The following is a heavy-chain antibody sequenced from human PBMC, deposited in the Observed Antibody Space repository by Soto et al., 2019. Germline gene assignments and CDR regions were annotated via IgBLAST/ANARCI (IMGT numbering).Heavy chain of an antibody. Sequence: QVHLVQSGAEVKKPGASVKVSCKASGYTFTNYDINWVRQAPGQGLEWMGWISTYTGNTNYAQKLQGRVTMTTDTSTSTAYRERRSLRSDDTAGYYCARGYYYGSGRPTPGGMDVWGQGTTVTVSS. CDR1: GYTFTNYD. D-gene: IGHD3-10*01. J-gene: IGHJ6*02. CDR2: ISTYTGNT. CDR3: ARGYYYGSGRPTPGGMDV. V-gene: IGHV1-18*01.